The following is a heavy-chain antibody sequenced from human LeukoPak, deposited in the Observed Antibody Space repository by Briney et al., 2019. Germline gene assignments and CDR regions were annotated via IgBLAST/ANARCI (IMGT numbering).Heavy chain of an antibody. D-gene: IGHD3-16*01. Sequence: GGSLRLSCAASGFSFITYGLHWVRQAPGKGLEWVAFMSSDGSKKFYADSVKGRFTISRDNSKNTLYLQMSSLGPDDTAVYNRAKEIPPWGTTRGGYFDFWGQGTLVTVSS. V-gene: IGHV3-30*18. CDR2: MSSDGSKK. CDR1: GFSFITYG. J-gene: IGHJ4*02. CDR3: AKEIPPWGTTRGGYFDF.